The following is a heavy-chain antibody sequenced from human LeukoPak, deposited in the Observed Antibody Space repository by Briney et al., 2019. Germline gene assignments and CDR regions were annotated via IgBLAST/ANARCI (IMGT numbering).Heavy chain of an antibody. Sequence: ASVRVSCKASGYTFTDYYIHLVQQAPGQALEWMGWINPNSGDTKYPQNFQDRVTMTRDTSTTTAYMDLTRLKSEDTAVYYCARSERRLDISHYYYPMDVWGQGTTVTVSS. V-gene: IGHV1-2*02. CDR2: INPNSGDT. CDR1: GYTFTDYY. J-gene: IGHJ6*02. CDR3: ARSERRLDISHYYYPMDV. D-gene: IGHD1-1*01.